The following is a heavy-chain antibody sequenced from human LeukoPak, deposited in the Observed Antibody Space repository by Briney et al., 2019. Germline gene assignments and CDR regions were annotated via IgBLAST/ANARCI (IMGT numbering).Heavy chain of an antibody. CDR1: GYSFTSYW. V-gene: IGHV5-51*01. CDR2: IYPGDSDT. CDR3: ARRLMYYYDTSGYDVAFDI. D-gene: IGHD3-22*01. Sequence: GESLKISCKGSGYSFTSYWIGWVRQMPGEGLEWMGIIYPGDSDTRYSPSFQGQVTISADKSISTAYLQWSSLKASDTAMYYCARRLMYYYDTSGYDVAFDIWGQGTMVTVSS. J-gene: IGHJ3*02.